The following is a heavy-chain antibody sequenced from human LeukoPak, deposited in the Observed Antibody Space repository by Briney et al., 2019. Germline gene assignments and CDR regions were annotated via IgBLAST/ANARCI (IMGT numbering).Heavy chain of an antibody. CDR2: INAGNGNT. D-gene: IGHD5-24*01. CDR1: GFNFDGYA. CDR3: ARVTIRAFDY. V-gene: IGHV1-3*01. J-gene: IGHJ4*02. Sequence: GGSLRLSCAASGFNFDGYAMFWFRQGPDKGLEWVGWINAGNGNTKYSQKFQGRVTITRDTSASTAYMELSSLRSEDTAVYYCARVTIRAFDYWGQGTLVTVSS.